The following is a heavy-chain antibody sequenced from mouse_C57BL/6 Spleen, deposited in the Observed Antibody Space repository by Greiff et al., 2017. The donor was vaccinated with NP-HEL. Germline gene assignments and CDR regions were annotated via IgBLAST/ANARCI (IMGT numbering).Heavy chain of an antibody. J-gene: IGHJ2*01. CDR2: INPSNGGT. Sequence: QVQLQQPGTELVKPGASGYTFTSYWMHWVKQRPGQGLEWIGNINPSNGGTNYNEKFKSKATLTVDKSSSTAYMQLSSLTSEDSAVYYCGGGIYLDYWGQGTTLTVSS. CDR3: GGGIYLDY. V-gene: IGHV1-53*01. CDR1: GYTFTSYW.